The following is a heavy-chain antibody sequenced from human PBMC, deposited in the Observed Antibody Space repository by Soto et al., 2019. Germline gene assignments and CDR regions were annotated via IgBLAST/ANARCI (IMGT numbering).Heavy chain of an antibody. CDR3: ARDSTELWFGELYSFDY. CDR1: GFTFSSYA. CDR2: ISYDGSNK. D-gene: IGHD3-10*01. Sequence: QVQLVESGGGVVQPGRSLRLSCAASGFTFSSYAMHWVHQAPGKGLEWVAVISYDGSNKYYADSVKGRFTISRDNSKNTLYLQMNSLRAEDTAVYYCARDSTELWFGELYSFDYWGQGTLVTVSS. V-gene: IGHV3-30-3*01. J-gene: IGHJ4*02.